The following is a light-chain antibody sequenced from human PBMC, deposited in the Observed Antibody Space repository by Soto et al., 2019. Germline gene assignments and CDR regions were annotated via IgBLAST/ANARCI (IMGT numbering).Light chain of an antibody. V-gene: IGKV3-15*01. CDR3: QHYYYWPLT. CDR1: QSVSSN. Sequence: EIVMTQSPATLSVSPGERATLSCRASQSVSSNLAWFQQRPGQAPRLLIDGASTTATGVPARFSGSGSWTEFTLTISSPLSEDVTIYECQHYYYWPLTFGGGTKVEIK. CDR2: GAS. J-gene: IGKJ4*01.